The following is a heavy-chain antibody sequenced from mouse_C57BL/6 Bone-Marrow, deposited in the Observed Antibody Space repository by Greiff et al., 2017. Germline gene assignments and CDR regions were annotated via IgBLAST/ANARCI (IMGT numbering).Heavy chain of an antibody. CDR3: ATNYYGSSYVLDY. Sequence: VQLQQSGAELARPGASVKLSCKASGYTFTSYGISWVKQRTGQGLEWIGELYPRSGNTYYNEKFKGKATLTADKSSSTAYMELRSLTSEDSAVYFCATNYYGSSYVLDYWGQGTTLTVSS. D-gene: IGHD1-1*01. V-gene: IGHV1-81*01. J-gene: IGHJ2*01. CDR1: GYTFTSYG. CDR2: LYPRSGNT.